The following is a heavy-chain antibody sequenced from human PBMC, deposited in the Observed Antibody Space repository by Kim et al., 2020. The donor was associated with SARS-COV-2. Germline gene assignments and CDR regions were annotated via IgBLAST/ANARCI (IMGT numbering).Heavy chain of an antibody. CDR2: IYWDDDK. D-gene: IGHD6-13*01. CDR1: GFSLSTSGVG. J-gene: IGHJ5*02. V-gene: IGHV2-5*02. Sequence: SCPTLVKPTQTLTLTCTFSGFSLSTSGVGVGWIRQPPGKALEWLALIYWDDDKRYSPSLKSRLTITKDTSKNQVVLTMTNMDPVDTATYYCAHSLIAAAGTVWFDPWGQVTLVTVSS. CDR3: AHSLIAAAGTVWFDP.